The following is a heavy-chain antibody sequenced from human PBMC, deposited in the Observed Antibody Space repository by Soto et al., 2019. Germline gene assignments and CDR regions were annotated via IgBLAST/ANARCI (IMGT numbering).Heavy chain of an antibody. V-gene: IGHV1-69*01. D-gene: IGHD2-2*01. CDR3: ARGRYCSSTSCYGFWFDP. CDR1: GGTFSSYA. Sequence: QVQLVQSGAEVKKPGSSVKVSCKASGGTFSSYAISWVRQVPGQGLEWMGGIIPIFGTANYAQKFQGRVTITADESTSTAYMELSSLRSEDTAVYYCARGRYCSSTSCYGFWFDPWGQGTLVTVSS. CDR2: IIPIFGTA. J-gene: IGHJ5*02.